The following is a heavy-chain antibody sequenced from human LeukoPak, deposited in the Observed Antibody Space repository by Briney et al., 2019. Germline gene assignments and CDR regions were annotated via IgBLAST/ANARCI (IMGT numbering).Heavy chain of an antibody. Sequence: GGSLRLSCAAYGFTFSSYAMHWVRQAPGKGLEWVAVISYDGSNKYYADSVKGRFTISRENSKNPLYLQMNSMRAEDTAVSYCARDPTVAGDPDYFDYWGQGTLVTVSS. V-gene: IGHV3-30-3*01. D-gene: IGHD2-15*01. CDR1: GFTFSSYA. J-gene: IGHJ4*02. CDR3: ARDPTVAGDPDYFDY. CDR2: ISYDGSNK.